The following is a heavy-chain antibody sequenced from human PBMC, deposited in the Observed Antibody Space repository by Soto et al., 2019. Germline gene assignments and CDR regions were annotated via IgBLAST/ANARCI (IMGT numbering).Heavy chain of an antibody. CDR3: ARDLAYCASGSCYAKWGS. CDR1: GGSISSDDYF. CDR2: IYYSGT. D-gene: IGHD2-15*01. V-gene: IGHV4-30-4*01. J-gene: IGHJ5*02. Sequence: SETLSLTCTVSGGSISSDDYFWSWIRQPPGKGLEWVGFIYYSGTYYNPSLKSRAAISADTSKNQFSLRLSSVTAADTAVYYCARDLAYCASGSCYAKWGSWGQGTLVTVSS.